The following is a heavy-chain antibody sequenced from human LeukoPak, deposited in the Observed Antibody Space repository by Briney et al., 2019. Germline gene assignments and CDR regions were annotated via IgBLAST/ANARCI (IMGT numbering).Heavy chain of an antibody. CDR3: ARGVTIFGVVSLPGYYYYMDV. V-gene: IGHV1-18*01. CDR1: GYTFTSYG. Sequence: ASVKVSCKASGYTFTSYGISWVRQAPGQGLEWMGWISAYNGNTNYAQKLQGRVTMTTDTSTSTAYMELRSLRSDDTAVYYCARGVTIFGVVSLPGYYYYMDVWGEGTTVIISS. CDR2: ISAYNGNT. J-gene: IGHJ6*03. D-gene: IGHD3-3*01.